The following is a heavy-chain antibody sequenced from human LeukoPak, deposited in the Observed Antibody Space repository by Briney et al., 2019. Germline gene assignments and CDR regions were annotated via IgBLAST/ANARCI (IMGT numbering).Heavy chain of an antibody. V-gene: IGHV6-1*01. CDR1: GDSVSSNSAA. J-gene: IGHJ6*02. D-gene: IGHD6-13*01. CDR3: AREVNSSSWPYYYYYYGMDV. CDR2: TYYRSKWYN. Sequence: SQTLSLTCAISGDSVSSNSAAWNWIRQSPSRGLEWLGRTYYRSKWYNDYAVSVKSRITINPDTSKNQFPLQLNSVTPEDTAVYYCAREVNSSSWPYYYYYYGMDVWGQGTTVTVSS.